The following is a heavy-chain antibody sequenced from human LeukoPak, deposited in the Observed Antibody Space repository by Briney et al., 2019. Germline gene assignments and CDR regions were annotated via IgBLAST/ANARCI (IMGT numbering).Heavy chain of an antibody. CDR3: ANEARYSSSWYSFFDY. Sequence: PGGSLRLSCAASGFTFSNAWMSWVRQAPGKGLEWVSAISGSGGSTDYADSVKGRFTISRDKSKNTLYLQMSSLRAEDTAVYYCANEARYSSSWYSFFDYWGQGTLVTVSS. J-gene: IGHJ4*02. CDR1: GFTFSNAW. CDR2: ISGSGGST. V-gene: IGHV3-23*01. D-gene: IGHD6-13*01.